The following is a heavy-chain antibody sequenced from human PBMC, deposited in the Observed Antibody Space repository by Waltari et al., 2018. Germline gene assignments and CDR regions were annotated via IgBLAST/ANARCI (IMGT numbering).Heavy chain of an antibody. J-gene: IGHJ6*03. CDR2: IIPILGIA. CDR3: ASSPSRKTPAAMIHYYYYMDV. CDR1: GGTFSSYA. Sequence: QVQLVQSGAEVKKPGSSVKVSCKASGGTFSSYAISWVRQAPGQGLEWMGGIIPILGIANYAQKFQGRVTITADKATSTAYMELSSLRSEDTAVYYCASSPSRKTPAAMIHYYYYMDVWGKGTTVTVSS. V-gene: IGHV1-69*10. D-gene: IGHD2-2*01.